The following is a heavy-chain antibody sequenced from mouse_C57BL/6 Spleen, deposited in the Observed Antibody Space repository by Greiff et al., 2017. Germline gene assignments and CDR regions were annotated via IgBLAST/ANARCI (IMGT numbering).Heavy chain of an antibody. J-gene: IGHJ1*03. CDR1: GYTFTSYW. V-gene: IGHV1-53*01. Sequence: QVQLQQPGTELVKPGASVKLSCKASGYTFTSYWMHWVKQRPGQGLEWIGNINPSNGGTNYNEKFKSKATLTVDKSSSTAYMQLSSLTSEDSAVYYCARDPVGATTRYFDVWGTGTTVTVSS. CDR2: INPSNGGT. CDR3: ARDPVGATTRYFDV. D-gene: IGHD1-1*01.